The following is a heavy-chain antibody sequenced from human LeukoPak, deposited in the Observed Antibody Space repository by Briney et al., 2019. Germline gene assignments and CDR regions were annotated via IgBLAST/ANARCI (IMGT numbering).Heavy chain of an antibody. V-gene: IGHV3-74*01. Sequence: GGSLRLSCAASGFTFSSYWMHWVRQAPGKGLVWVSGINSDGTYTNYADSVKGRFTFSRDNAQNTLYLQMNSLRAEDTAVYYCARDRAVGVTDFDYWGQGTLVTVSS. CDR2: INSDGTYT. CDR1: GFTFSSYW. D-gene: IGHD2-21*02. J-gene: IGHJ4*02. CDR3: ARDRAVGVTDFDY.